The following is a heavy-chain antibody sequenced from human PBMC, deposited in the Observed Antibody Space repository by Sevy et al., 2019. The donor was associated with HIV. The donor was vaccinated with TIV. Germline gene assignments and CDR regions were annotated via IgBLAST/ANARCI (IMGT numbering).Heavy chain of an antibody. CDR2: ISYAGSSK. CDR1: GLTLRTYG. Sequence: GGSLRLSCAVSGLTLRTYGMHWVRQAPGKGLEWVAVISYAGSSKYYGDSVKGRFTISRDNSKNTLYLQMNILTIEDTAVYYCAKDFTGSHGMDVWGQGTTVTVSS. V-gene: IGHV3-30*18. CDR3: AKDFTGSHGMDV. J-gene: IGHJ6*01. D-gene: IGHD3-9*01.